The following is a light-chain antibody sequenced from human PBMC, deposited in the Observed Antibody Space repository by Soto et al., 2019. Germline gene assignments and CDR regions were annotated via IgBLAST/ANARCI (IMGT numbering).Light chain of an antibody. J-gene: IGKJ3*01. CDR2: DAS. CDR1: QSISSW. CDR3: QQYNSPIFT. Sequence: DIQMTQSPSTLSASVGDRVTITCRASQSISSWLAWYQQKPGKAPKLLIYDASSLESGVPSRFSGSGSGTEFTLTISSLQPDDFATYYCQQYNSPIFTFCPGTKVDIK. V-gene: IGKV1-5*01.